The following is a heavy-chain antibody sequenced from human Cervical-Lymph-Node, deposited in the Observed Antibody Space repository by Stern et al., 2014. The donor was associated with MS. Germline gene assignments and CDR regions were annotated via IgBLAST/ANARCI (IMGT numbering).Heavy chain of an antibody. J-gene: IGHJ6*02. D-gene: IGHD3-3*01. CDR1: GVSITDYY. V-gene: IGHV4-59*01. Sequence: QVQLQESGPGLVKPSETLSLTCTVSGVSITDYYWNWIRQPPGKGLEWLGNMFYSDIPNYNPSLKGRVTISIDTSKSQVSLRLTSLTAADTAMYYCARNPRGSGRYDYYYNYAMDFWGQGTTVTVSS. CDR3: ARNPRGSGRYDYYYNYAMDF. CDR2: MFYSDIP.